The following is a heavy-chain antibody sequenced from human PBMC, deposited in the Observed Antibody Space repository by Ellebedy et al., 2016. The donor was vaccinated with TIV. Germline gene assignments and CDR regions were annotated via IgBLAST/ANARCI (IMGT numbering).Heavy chain of an antibody. CDR3: ARDTHSYVRFDY. V-gene: IGHV3-23*01. J-gene: IGHJ4*02. Sequence: GESLKIPCAASGFTFSIYAMSWVRQAPGKGLEWVSLISGSGDRTYYADSVKGRFTITRDNSKNTLYLQMDRLRAEDTAMYFCARDTHSYVRFDYWGQGSQVTVST. CDR2: ISGSGDRT. CDR1: GFTFSIYA. D-gene: IGHD3-16*01.